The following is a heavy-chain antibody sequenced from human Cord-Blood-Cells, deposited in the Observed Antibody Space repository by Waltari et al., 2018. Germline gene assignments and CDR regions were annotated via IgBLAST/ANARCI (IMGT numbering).Heavy chain of an antibody. CDR3: AKCQGLEYYFDY. CDR2: ISGSGGST. J-gene: IGHJ4*02. Sequence: EVPLLESGGGLVQPGGSLRLSCAASGFSFISFAMSAVRQAPGKGLEWVSAISGSGGSTYYADSVKVRFTISRDNSKNTLYLQMNSLRAEDTAVYYCAKCQGLEYYFDYWGQGTLVTVSS. CDR1: GFSFISFA. V-gene: IGHV3-23*01.